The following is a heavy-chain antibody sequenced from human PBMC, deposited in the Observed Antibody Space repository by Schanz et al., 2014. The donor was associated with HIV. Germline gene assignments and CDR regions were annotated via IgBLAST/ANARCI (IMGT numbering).Heavy chain of an antibody. Sequence: QVQLLESGGGLVQPGGSLRLSCAASGFTFSSYGIHWVRQAPGKGLEWVAVIWYDGSNKYYADSVKGRFIISRDNSKKTLHLQMNSLRPEDTAVYYCSTDIVVAGRGGMDLWGQGTTVTVAS. D-gene: IGHD2-15*01. V-gene: IGHV3-33*08. J-gene: IGHJ6*02. CDR1: GFTFSSYG. CDR2: IWYDGSNK. CDR3: STDIVVAGRGGMDL.